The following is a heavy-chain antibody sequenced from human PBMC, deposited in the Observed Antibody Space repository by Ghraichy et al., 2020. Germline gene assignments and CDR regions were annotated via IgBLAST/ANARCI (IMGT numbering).Heavy chain of an antibody. CDR3: ARDPKKVVVAATPYYYYGMDV. CDR2: IKQDGSEK. D-gene: IGHD2-15*01. Sequence: LSLTCAASGFTFSSYWMSWVRQAPGKGLEWVANIKQDGSEKYYVDSVKGRFTISRDNAKNSLYLQMNSLRAEDTAVYYCARDPKKVVVAATPYYYYGMDVWGQGTTVTVSS. CDR1: GFTFSSYW. V-gene: IGHV3-7*01. J-gene: IGHJ6*02.